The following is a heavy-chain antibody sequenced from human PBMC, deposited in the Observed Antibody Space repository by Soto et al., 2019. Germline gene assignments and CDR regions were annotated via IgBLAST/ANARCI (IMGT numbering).Heavy chain of an antibody. Sequence: PSETLSLTFAISGDSVSSNTAAWNWIRSSPTGVLEWLGRTYCESNWRHDYAVSVKSRITVDPDTSNNHLSLQLKSVTPDDTAVYYCARGVAGSGFDLWGQGTLVTVSS. CDR1: GDSVSSNTAA. V-gene: IGHV6-1*01. D-gene: IGHD6-19*01. CDR2: TYCESNWRH. J-gene: IGHJ4*02. CDR3: ARGVAGSGFDL.